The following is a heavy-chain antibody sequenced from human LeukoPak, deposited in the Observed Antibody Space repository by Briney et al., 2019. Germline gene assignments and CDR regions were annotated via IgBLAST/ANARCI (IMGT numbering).Heavy chain of an antibody. V-gene: IGHV4-39*07. D-gene: IGHD3-22*01. J-gene: IGHJ4*02. CDR2: IYYSGST. CDR1: GGSISSSSYY. Sequence: PSETLSLTCTVSGGSISSSSYYWGWIRQPPGKGLEWIGSIYYSGSTYYNPSLKSRVTISVDTSENQFSLKLSSVTAADTAVYYCARGKYYYDSSFYSALDYWGQGTLVTVSS. CDR3: ARGKYYYDSSFYSALDY.